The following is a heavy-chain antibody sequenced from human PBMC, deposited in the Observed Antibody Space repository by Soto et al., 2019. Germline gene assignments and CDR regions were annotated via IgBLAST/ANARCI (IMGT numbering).Heavy chain of an antibody. J-gene: IGHJ5*02. Sequence: GGSLRLSCVVYGFTFSFYAMSWVRQAPGKGLEWVSAISGSGGSTYYADSVKGRFTISRDNSKSTLYLEINSLRAEDTAVYYCARDHDYSTPCDWFDPWGQGTLVTVSS. CDR1: GFTFSFYA. CDR3: ARDHDYSTPCDWFDP. CDR2: ISGSGGST. V-gene: IGHV3-23*01. D-gene: IGHD4-4*01.